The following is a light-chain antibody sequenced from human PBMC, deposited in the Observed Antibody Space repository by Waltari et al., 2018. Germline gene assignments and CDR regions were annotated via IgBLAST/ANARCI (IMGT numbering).Light chain of an antibody. J-gene: IGKJ4*01. V-gene: IGKV2-28*01. CDR3: MQARQPPYT. CDR2: MGS. Sequence: DIVMTQSPLSLPVTPGEPASTPCRSSQSLLHGDGRNFLDWYLQKPGQSPQLLIYMGSNRASGVPDRFSGSGSGTYFTLKISRVEAEDVGVYYCMQARQPPYTFGGGTKVEIK. CDR1: QSLLHGDGRNF.